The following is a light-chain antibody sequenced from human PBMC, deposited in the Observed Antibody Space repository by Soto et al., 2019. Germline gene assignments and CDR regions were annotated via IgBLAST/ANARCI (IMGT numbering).Light chain of an antibody. CDR3: CSFTTRTTYV. CDR1: SGDVGYYNY. V-gene: IGLV2-14*01. Sequence: QSALTQPASVSGSPGQSITISCTGTSGDVGYYNYVSWYKQHPGKAPKLIITEVSDRPSGVSNRFSGSKSGNTASLTISGLQAEDEADYYCCSFTTRTTYVFGPGTKLTVL. CDR2: EVS. J-gene: IGLJ1*01.